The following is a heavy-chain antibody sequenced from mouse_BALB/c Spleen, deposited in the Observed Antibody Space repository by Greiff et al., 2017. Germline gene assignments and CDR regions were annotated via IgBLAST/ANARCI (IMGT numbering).Heavy chain of an antibody. J-gene: IGHJ2*01. Sequence: VQLQQSAAELARPGASVKMSCKASGYTFTSYTMHWVKQRPGQGLEWIGYINPSSGYTEYNQKFKDKTTLTADKSSSTAYMQLSSLTSEDSAVCYCATLYYFDYWGQGTTLTVSS. CDR3: ATLYYFDY. V-gene: IGHV1-4*02. CDR1: GYTFTSYT. CDR2: INPSSGYT.